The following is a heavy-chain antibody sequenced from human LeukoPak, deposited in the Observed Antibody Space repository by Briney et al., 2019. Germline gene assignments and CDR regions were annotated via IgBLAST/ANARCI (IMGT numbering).Heavy chain of an antibody. CDR2: IYYSGST. Sequence: PPETLSLTCTVSGGSISSYYWSWIRQPLGKGLEWIGYIYYSGSTNYNPSLKSRVTISVDTSKNQFSLKLSSVTAADTAVYYCARSSTWGYSHFDLWGRGTLVTVSS. CDR1: GGSISSYY. D-gene: IGHD7-27*01. CDR3: ARSSTWGYSHFDL. V-gene: IGHV4-59*08. J-gene: IGHJ2*01.